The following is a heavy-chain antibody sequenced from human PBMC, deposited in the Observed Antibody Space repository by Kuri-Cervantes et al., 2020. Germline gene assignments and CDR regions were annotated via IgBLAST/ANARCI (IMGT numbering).Heavy chain of an antibody. CDR1: GGSVSGGDYY. CDR2: IYYSGST. Sequence: SETLSLTCTVSGGSVSGGDYYWSWIRQPPGKGLEWIGYIYYSGSTYYNPSLKSRFTISLDASKNQFSLKLSSVTAADTAVYYCARWGYYDSRGHYYFGYWGQGTLVTVSS. CDR3: ARWGYYDSRGHYYFGY. V-gene: IGHV4-30-4*08. D-gene: IGHD3-22*01. J-gene: IGHJ4*02.